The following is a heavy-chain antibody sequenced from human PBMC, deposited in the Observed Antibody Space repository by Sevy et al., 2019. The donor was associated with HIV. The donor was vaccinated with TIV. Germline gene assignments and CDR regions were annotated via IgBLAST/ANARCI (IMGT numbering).Heavy chain of an antibody. Sequence: ASVKVSCKVSGYTLTEFSMHWVRQAPGKGLEWMTTFDPEDDETIYAQKFQGRVTMAEDTSTDTVYMELSSLRPEDTAAYYCATTKDYYESSGYPFDYWGQGTLVTVSS. CDR3: ATTKDYYESSGYPFDY. J-gene: IGHJ4*02. CDR1: GYTLTEFS. D-gene: IGHD3-22*01. CDR2: FDPEDDET. V-gene: IGHV1-24*01.